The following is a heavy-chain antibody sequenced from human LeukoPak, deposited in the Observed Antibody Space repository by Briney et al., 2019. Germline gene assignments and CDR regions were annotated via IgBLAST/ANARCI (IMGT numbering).Heavy chain of an antibody. CDR2: ISSSSSTI. CDR3: ARQSGDGYNHFDY. CDR1: GFTFSSYS. V-gene: IGHV3-48*04. J-gene: IGHJ4*02. D-gene: IGHD5-24*01. Sequence: PGGSLRLSCAASGFTFSSYSMNWVRQAPGKGLEWVSYISSSSSTIYYADSVKGRFTISRDNAKNSLYLQVNSLRAEDTAVYYCARQSGDGYNHFDYWGQGTLVTVSS.